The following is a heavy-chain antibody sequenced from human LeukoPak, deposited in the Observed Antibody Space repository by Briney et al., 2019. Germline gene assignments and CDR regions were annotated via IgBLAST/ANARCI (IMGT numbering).Heavy chain of an antibody. Sequence: SETLSLTCTVSGVSMSAYQWSWVRQSPEKGLEWIGCINTKGETSYNPSLKSRVTTSVDTSRSQFSLRLTSVTAADTAVYYCATSNDAKIAPFDHWGQGAPVTVSS. V-gene: IGHV4-4*09. CDR1: GVSMSAYQ. D-gene: IGHD2-21*01. CDR3: ATSNDAKIAPFDH. CDR2: INTKGET. J-gene: IGHJ4*02.